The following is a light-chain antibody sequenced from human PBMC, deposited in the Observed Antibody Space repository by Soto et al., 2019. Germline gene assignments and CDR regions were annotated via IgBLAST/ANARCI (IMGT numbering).Light chain of an antibody. J-gene: IGKJ3*01. CDR1: PSVNSN. CDR2: HAS. CDR3: QQYSNWPFT. Sequence: EIVMTQSPATLSVSPGERATLSCRASPSVNSNLAWYQQKPGQAPRLLIYHASARAIGIPARFSGSGSGTELTLTISSLQSEDFAVYYCQQYSNWPFTFGPGTKVDIK. V-gene: IGKV3-15*01.